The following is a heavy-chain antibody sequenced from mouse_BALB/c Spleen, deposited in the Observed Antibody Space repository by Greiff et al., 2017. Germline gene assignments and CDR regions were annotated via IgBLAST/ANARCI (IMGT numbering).Heavy chain of an antibody. D-gene: IGHD1-1*01. CDR1: GYTFTSYW. CDR3: TGYYGSSRLFDY. Sequence: LQQPGSELVRPGASVKLSCKASGYTFTSYWMHWVKQRPGQGLEWNGNIYPGSGSTNYDEKFKSKATLTVDTSSSTAYMQLSSLTSEDSAVYYCTGYYGSSRLFDYWGQGTTLTVSS. CDR2: IYPGSGST. J-gene: IGHJ2*01. V-gene: IGHV1S22*01.